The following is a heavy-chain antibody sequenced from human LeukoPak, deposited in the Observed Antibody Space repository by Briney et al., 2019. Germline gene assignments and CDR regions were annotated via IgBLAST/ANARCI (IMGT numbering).Heavy chain of an antibody. CDR2: INPNSGDA. D-gene: IGHD6-13*01. CDR1: GYTFTDYH. CDR3: ARPYSTWYLDGLDI. Sequence: ASVKVSCKASGYTFTDYHLHWVRQAPGQGLEWMGWINPNSGDANYAQRFQGRVIMTGDTSISTAYMEMSSLRSDDTAVYYCARPYSTWYLDGLDIWGQGTMVTVSS. V-gene: IGHV1-2*02. J-gene: IGHJ3*02.